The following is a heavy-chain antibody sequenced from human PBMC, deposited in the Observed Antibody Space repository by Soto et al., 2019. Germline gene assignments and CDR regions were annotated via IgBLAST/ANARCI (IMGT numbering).Heavy chain of an antibody. Sequence: GWSLRLSCAASGFTFSSYSMNWVRQAPGKGLEWVSSISSSSSYIYYADSVKGRFTISRDNAKNSLYLQMNSLRADDTAVYYYARARPLVADALDYWGQGTLVTVS. V-gene: IGHV3-21*01. CDR1: GFTFSSYS. J-gene: IGHJ4*02. CDR3: ARARPLVADALDY. D-gene: IGHD5-12*01. CDR2: ISSSSSYI.